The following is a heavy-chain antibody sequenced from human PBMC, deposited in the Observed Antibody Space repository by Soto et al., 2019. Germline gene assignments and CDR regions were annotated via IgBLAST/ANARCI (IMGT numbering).Heavy chain of an antibody. V-gene: IGHV3-23*01. CDR1: GFTFSRYA. Sequence: GGSLRLSCAASGFTFSRYAMIWVRQAPGEGLEWVSGISASGGSTYYADSVKGRFTISRDNSKNTLYLQMNSLGADDTAIYYCAKKSISQASGSEHFDFWGQGTLVTVSS. CDR2: ISASGGST. CDR3: AKKSISQASGSEHFDF. J-gene: IGHJ4*02. D-gene: IGHD1-26*01.